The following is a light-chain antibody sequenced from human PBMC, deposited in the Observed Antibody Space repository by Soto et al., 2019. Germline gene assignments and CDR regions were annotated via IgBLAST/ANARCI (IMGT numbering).Light chain of an antibody. CDR1: QILLHITGETF. Sequence: DVVMTQSPLSLSVTPGQPSSISCKSSQILLHITGETFLFWYLQKPGQSPQXLIYEVSTRVSGVPDRFSGSGSGTDFTLEISRVETDDVGIYYCMQSTQLTPTFGQGTRLEIK. CDR3: MQSTQLTPT. CDR2: EVS. J-gene: IGKJ5*01. V-gene: IGKV2D-29*02.